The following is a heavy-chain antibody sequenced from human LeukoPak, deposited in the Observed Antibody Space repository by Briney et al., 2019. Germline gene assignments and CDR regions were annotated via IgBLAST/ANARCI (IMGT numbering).Heavy chain of an antibody. CDR1: GGSISSYY. CDR3: ARDSCRDGSSTSCYGYYYYMDV. J-gene: IGHJ6*03. CDR2: IYTSGST. Sequence: NPSETLSLTCTVSGGSISSYYWSWIRQPAGKGLEWIGRIYTSGSTNYNPSLKSRVTMSVDTSKNQFSLKLSSVTAADTAVYYCARDSCRDGSSTSCYGYYYYMDVWGKGTTVTVSS. D-gene: IGHD2-2*01. V-gene: IGHV4-4*07.